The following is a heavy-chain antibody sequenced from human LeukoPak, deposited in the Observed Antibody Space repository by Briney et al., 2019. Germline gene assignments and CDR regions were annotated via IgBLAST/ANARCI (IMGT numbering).Heavy chain of an antibody. D-gene: IGHD3-10*01. V-gene: IGHV3-11*01. CDR3: ARTLQSITMARGVIGLEYYYYYYMDV. J-gene: IGHJ6*03. CDR2: ISSSGSTI. CDR1: GFTFSDYY. Sequence: PGGSLRLSCAAPGFTFSDYYMSWIRQAPGKGLEWVSYISSSGSTIYYADSVKGRFTISRDNAKNSLYLQMNSLRAEDTAVYYCARTLQSITMARGVIGLEYYYYYYMDVWGKGTTVTISS.